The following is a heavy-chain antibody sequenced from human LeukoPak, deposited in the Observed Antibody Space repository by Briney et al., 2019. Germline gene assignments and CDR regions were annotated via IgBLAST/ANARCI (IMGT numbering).Heavy chain of an antibody. CDR3: ARALHWFDP. Sequence: GGSLRLSCAASGFTFSSYAMSWVRQAPGKGLEWVSVIYSGGSTYYADSVTGRFTISRDNSKNTLYLQMNSLRAEDTAVYYCARALHWFDPWGQGTLVTVSS. J-gene: IGHJ5*02. CDR2: IYSGGST. CDR1: GFTFSSYA. V-gene: IGHV3-66*01.